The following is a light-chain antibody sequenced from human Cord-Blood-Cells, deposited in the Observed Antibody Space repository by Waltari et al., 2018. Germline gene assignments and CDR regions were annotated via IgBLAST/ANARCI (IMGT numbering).Light chain of an antibody. CDR3: QQSYSTPLT. Sequence: DRVSITCRASQSISSYLNWYQQKPGKAPKPLIYAASSLRSGVPSRFSGSGYGTDFTLTISSLQPEDFATYYCQQSYSTPLTFGGGTKVEIK. CDR1: QSISSY. J-gene: IGKJ4*01. V-gene: IGKV1-39*01. CDR2: AAS.